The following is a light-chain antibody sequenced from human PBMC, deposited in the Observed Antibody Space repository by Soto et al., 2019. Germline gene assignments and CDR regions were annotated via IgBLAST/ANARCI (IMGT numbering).Light chain of an antibody. CDR2: GAS. Sequence: EIVLTQTTGTLSFSPGERATLSWRASQSVSSSYLAWYQQKPGQAPRLLIYGASSRATGIPDRFSGSGSGTDFTLTISRLDPEDFAVYYCQQYGSSPLTFGGGTKVDI. J-gene: IGKJ4*01. CDR3: QQYGSSPLT. V-gene: IGKV3-20*01. CDR1: QSVSSSY.